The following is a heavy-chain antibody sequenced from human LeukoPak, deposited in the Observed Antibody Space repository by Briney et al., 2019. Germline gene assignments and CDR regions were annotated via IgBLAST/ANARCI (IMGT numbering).Heavy chain of an antibody. Sequence: GGSLRLSCAASGFTFSDYYMSWVRQAPGKGLEYVSYISRDSSYTNYADSVKGRFTISRDNAKNSLYMQMNSLRAEDTAVYYCARDDYGDYGMDVWGQGTTVTV. CDR1: GFTFSDYY. D-gene: IGHD4-17*01. CDR2: ISRDSSYT. V-gene: IGHV3-11*05. CDR3: ARDDYGDYGMDV. J-gene: IGHJ6*02.